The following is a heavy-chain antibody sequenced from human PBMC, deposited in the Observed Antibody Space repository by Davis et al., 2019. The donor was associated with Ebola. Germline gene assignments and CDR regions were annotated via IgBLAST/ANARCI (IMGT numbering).Heavy chain of an antibody. D-gene: IGHD3-22*01. V-gene: IGHV1-18*04. Sequence: AASVKVSCKASGYTFTNYGITWVRQAPGQGLEWMGWINPHNGNTNYAQNVQGRVIMTSDTATTTAYMEVGSLRSDDTAVYYCARSAAQYYYDSSNYYSTAGTDFDYWGQGTLVTVSS. CDR2: INPHNGNT. CDR1: GYTFTNYG. J-gene: IGHJ4*02. CDR3: ARSAAQYYYDSSNYYSTAGTDFDY.